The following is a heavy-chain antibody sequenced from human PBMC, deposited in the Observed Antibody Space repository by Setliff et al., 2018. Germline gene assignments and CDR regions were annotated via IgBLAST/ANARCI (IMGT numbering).Heavy chain of an antibody. CDR3: AKDPPWSPDYYFDY. CDR1: GFPFSSHA. CDR2: ISGSGTTT. J-gene: IGHJ4*02. D-gene: IGHD3-3*01. Sequence: GGSLRLSCAGSGFPFSSHAITWVRQAPGKGLEWVSSISGSGTTTYYADSVKGRFTISRDNGESTLYLQTDSLRVEDTAVYYCAKDPPWSPDYYFDYWGQGTLVTVSS. V-gene: IGHV3-23*01.